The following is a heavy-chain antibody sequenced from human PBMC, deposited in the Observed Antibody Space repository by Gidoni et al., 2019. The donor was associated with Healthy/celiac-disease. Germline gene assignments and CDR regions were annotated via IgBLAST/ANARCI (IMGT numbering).Heavy chain of an antibody. Sequence: QVQLVQSGAEVQKPGASVTVSCKASGYTFPAHYMHWVRQAPGQWLEWMGWINPNSGGTNYSQKFQGWVTMTRDTSISTAYMELSRLRSDDTAVYYCARTTVPDSSYYYGMDVWGQGTTVTVSS. J-gene: IGHJ6*02. CDR1: GYTFPAHY. D-gene: IGHD4-17*01. V-gene: IGHV1-2*04. CDR3: ARTTVPDSSYYYGMDV. CDR2: INPNSGGT.